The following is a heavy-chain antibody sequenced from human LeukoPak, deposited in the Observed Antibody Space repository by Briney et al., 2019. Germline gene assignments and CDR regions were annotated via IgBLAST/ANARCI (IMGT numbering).Heavy chain of an antibody. CDR1: GFTFSSYG. CDR2: ISYDGSNK. D-gene: IGHD3-3*01. Sequence: GGSLRLSCAASGFTFSSYGMHWVRQAPGKGLEWVAVISYDGSNKYYADSVKGRFTISRDNSKNALYLQMNSLRAEDTAVYYCAKDRGDFWSGYYPFDYWGQGTLVTVSS. CDR3: AKDRGDFWSGYYPFDY. J-gene: IGHJ4*02. V-gene: IGHV3-30*18.